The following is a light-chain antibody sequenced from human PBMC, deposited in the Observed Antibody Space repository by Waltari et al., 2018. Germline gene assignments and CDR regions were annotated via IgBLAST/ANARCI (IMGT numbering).Light chain of an antibody. CDR1: NIGTNS. CDR3: QVWDSSTDHWV. J-gene: IGLJ3*02. V-gene: IGLV3-21*01. CDR2: SDS. Sequence: SYVLTQPLSVSVAPGQTARITCVGNNIGTNSVPWFQPRPGQAPVLVIYSDSDRPSGIPERISGSKSGNTATLTISRVEAGDEADFYCQVWDSSTDHWVFGGGTKLTVL.